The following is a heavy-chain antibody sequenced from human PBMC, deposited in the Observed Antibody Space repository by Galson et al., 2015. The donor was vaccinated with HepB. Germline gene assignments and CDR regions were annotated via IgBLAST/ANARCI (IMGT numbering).Heavy chain of an antibody. CDR2: TYYRSKCYN. D-gene: IGHD6-13*01. V-gene: IGHV6-1*01. J-gene: IGHJ5*02. CDR3: ARAGQYSTSWYST. Sequence: CAISGDSVSSNSATWNWIRQSPSRGLEWLGRTYYRSKCYNNYAVSVKSRITINPDTSKNQFSLQLNSVTPEDTDVYYCARAGQYSTSWYSTWGQGTLVTVSS. CDR1: GDSVSSNSAT.